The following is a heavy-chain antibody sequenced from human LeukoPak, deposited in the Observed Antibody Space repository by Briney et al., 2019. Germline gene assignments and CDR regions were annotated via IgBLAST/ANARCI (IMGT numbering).Heavy chain of an antibody. CDR2: ISSNGGST. CDR3: ARMSISSSWGTFDY. Sequence: GGSLRLSCAASGFTFSSYAMHWVRQAPGKGLEYVSAISSNGGSTYYANSVKGRFTISRDNSKNTLYLQMGSLRAEDMAVYYCARMSISSSWGTFDYWGQGTLVTVSS. D-gene: IGHD6-13*01. V-gene: IGHV3-64*01. CDR1: GFTFSSYA. J-gene: IGHJ4*02.